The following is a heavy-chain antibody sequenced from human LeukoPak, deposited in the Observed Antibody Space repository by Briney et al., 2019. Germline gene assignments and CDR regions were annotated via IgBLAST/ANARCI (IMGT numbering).Heavy chain of an antibody. CDR2: IGDSGGRT. CDR3: AKRGVVIRVILVGFHKEAYYFDS. D-gene: IGHD3-22*01. Sequence: GGSLRLSCAVSGITLSNYGMSWVRQAPGKGLEWVAGIGDSGGRTNYADSVKGRFTISRDNPKNTLYLQMNSLRVEDTAVYFCAKRGVVIRVILVGFHKEAYYFDSWGQGALVTVSS. CDR1: GITLSNYG. J-gene: IGHJ4*02. V-gene: IGHV3-23*01.